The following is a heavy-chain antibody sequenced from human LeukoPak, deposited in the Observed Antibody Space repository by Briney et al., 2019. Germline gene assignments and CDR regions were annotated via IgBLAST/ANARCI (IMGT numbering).Heavy chain of an antibody. CDR2: IYYSGST. D-gene: IGHD4-11*01. CDR1: GGSISSSSYY. Sequence: SETLSLTCTVSGGSISSSSYYWGWIRQPPGKGLEWIGSIYYSGSTYYNPSLKSRVTISVDTSKNQFSLKLSSVTAADTAVYYCARDFNDYSKTGYFDYWGQGTLVTVSS. CDR3: ARDFNDYSKTGYFDY. V-gene: IGHV4-39*07. J-gene: IGHJ4*02.